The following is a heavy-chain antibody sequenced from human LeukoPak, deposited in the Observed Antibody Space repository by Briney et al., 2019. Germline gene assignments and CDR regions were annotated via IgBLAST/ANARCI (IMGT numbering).Heavy chain of an antibody. CDR3: ARKLRSYSSGWYGYGMDV. J-gene: IGHJ6*02. CDR1: GGSFSGYY. V-gene: IGHV4-34*01. D-gene: IGHD6-13*01. Sequence: SETLSLTCAVYGGSFSGYYWSWIRQPPGKGLEWIGEINHSGSTNYNPSLKSRVTISVDTSKNQFSLKLSSVTVADTAVYYCARKLRSYSSGWYGYGMDVWGQGTTVTVSS. CDR2: INHSGST.